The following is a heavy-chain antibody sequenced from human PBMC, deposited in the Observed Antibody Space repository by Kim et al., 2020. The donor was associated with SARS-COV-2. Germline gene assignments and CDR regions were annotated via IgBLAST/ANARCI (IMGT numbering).Heavy chain of an antibody. Sequence: GGSLRLSCAASGFTFSSYWMTWVRQAPGKGLEWVAYIKQDGSESYYVDSVKGRFAISRDNAKSTLYLHMDSLRVEDMASYYCARGLDTNGYYYYLNYWY. D-gene: IGHD3-22*01. J-gene: IGHJ2*01. V-gene: IGHV3-7*03. CDR2: IKQDGSES. CDR1: GFTFSSYW. CDR3: ARGLDTNGYYYYLNYWY.